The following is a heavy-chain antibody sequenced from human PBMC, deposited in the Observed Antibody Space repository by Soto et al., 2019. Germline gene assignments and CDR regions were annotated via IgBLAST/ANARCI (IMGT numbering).Heavy chain of an antibody. CDR1: GDSVRSGIYY. V-gene: IGHV4-61*01. Sequence: SETQSLTCTVSGDSVRSGIYYWSWILQPPGKRLELIVFIDYSGSTNHNPSLKSRVTISIDTSKNQFSLKLKSVTAADTAVYYCARVGYHSSDYLSKWFDPWGQGTLVTVSS. CDR3: ARVGYHSSDYLSKWFDP. CDR2: IDYSGST. J-gene: IGHJ5*02. D-gene: IGHD3-22*01.